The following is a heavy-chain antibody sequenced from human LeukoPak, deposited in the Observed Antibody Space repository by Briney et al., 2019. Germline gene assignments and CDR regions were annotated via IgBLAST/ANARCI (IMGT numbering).Heavy chain of an antibody. CDR1: GFTFENYA. V-gene: IGHV3-9*01. CDR3: AKDRGTGSYPYYFDS. CDR2: IRWKNDNI. Sequence: GGSLRLSCAASGFTFENYAMHWVRQAPGKGLEWVSGIRWKNDNIDYVDSVKGRFTISRDNAKNSLFLQMNSLRPEDTAFYYCAKDRGTGSYPYYFDSWGQGTLVTVSS. J-gene: IGHJ4*02. D-gene: IGHD1-26*01.